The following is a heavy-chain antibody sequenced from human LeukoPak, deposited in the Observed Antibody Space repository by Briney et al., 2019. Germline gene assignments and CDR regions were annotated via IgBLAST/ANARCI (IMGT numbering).Heavy chain of an antibody. CDR1: GYTFTGYY. Sequence: ASVKVSCKASGYTFTGYYMHWVRQAPGQGLEWMGWINPNSGGTNYAQKFQGRVTMTRDTSITTAYMELNRLRSDDTAVYYCTRDTAMVTYWFDPWGQGTLVTVSS. V-gene: IGHV1-2*02. CDR3: TRDTAMVTYWFDP. J-gene: IGHJ5*02. D-gene: IGHD5-18*01. CDR2: INPNSGGT.